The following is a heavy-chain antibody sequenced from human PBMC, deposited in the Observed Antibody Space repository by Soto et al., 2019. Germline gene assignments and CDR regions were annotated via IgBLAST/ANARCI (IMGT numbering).Heavy chain of an antibody. D-gene: IGHD3-16*01. J-gene: IGHJ4*02. CDR3: TDGLAL. V-gene: IGHV3-15*01. CDR1: GFTFSSAW. CDR2: IRSKTDGGTT. Sequence: PGGSLRLSCVASGFTFSSAWMSWARQAPGKGLEWVGRIRSKTDGGTTDYAAPVKGRFAMSRDDSINTLYLQMSSLIIEDTAVYYCTDGLALRGQGALVTVSS.